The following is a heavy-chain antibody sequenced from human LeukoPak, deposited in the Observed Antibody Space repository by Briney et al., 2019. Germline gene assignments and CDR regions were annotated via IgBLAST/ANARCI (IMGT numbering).Heavy chain of an antibody. CDR3: ARVGAEDAFDI. Sequence: GGSLRLSCAASGFTFSSYSMNWVRQAPGKGLEWVSSISSSSGYIYYADSVKGRFTISRDNAKNSLYLQMNSLRAEDTAVYYCARVGAEDAFDIWGQGTMVTVSS. D-gene: IGHD3-16*01. V-gene: IGHV3-21*01. J-gene: IGHJ3*02. CDR1: GFTFSSYS. CDR2: ISSSSGYI.